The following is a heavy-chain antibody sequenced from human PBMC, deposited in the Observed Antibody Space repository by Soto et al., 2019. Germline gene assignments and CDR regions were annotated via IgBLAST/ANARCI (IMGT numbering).Heavy chain of an antibody. CDR1: GFSLTTSGVG. D-gene: IGHD4-17*01. V-gene: IGHV2-5*02. CDR2: IYWDDDK. Sequence: QITLKESGPTLVKPTQTLTLTCTFSGFSLTTSGVGVGWIRQPPGKALEWLALIYWDDDKRYSPSLKSRLTLTNATSNNHVVLTMTTTHPADTATSFSAHRTTTVTWRFDPWGQGTLVTVSS. J-gene: IGHJ5*02. CDR3: AHRTTTVTWRFDP.